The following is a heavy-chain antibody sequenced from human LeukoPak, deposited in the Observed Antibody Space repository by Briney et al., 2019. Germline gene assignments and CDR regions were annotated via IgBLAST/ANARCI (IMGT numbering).Heavy chain of an antibody. CDR2: INPNSGGT. V-gene: IGHV1-2*06. CDR1: GYTFTGCY. Sequence: ASVKVSCKASGYTFTGCYMHWVRQAPGQGLEWMGRINPNSGGTNYAQKFQGRVTMTRDTSISTAYMELSRLRSDDTAVYYCARVNGSSGWLPVGSYNYWGQGTLVTVSS. CDR3: ARVNGSSGWLPVGSYNY. J-gene: IGHJ4*02. D-gene: IGHD6-19*01.